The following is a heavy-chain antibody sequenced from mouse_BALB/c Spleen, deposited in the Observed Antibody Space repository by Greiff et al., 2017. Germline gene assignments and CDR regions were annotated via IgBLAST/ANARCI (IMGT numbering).Heavy chain of an antibody. CDR3: ARNWYYFDY. CDR1: GFSLTSYG. CDR2: IWSGGST. J-gene: IGHJ2*01. Sequence: QVQLQQSGPGLVQPSQSLSITCTVSGFSLTSYGVHWVRQSPGKGLEWLGVIWSGGSTDYNAAFISRLSISKDNSKSQVFFKMKSLQADDTAIYYCARNWYYFDYWGQGTTLTVSS. V-gene: IGHV2-4-1*01.